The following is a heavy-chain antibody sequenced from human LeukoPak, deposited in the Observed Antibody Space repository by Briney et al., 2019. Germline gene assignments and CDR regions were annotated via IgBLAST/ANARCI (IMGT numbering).Heavy chain of an antibody. CDR2: ISSSGSTI. CDR1: GFTFSSYE. D-gene: IGHD3-10*02. Sequence: GGSLRLSCAASGFTFSSYEMNWVRQAPGKGLEWVSYISSSGSTIYYADSVKGRFTISRDNAKNSLHLQKNSLRAEDTAVYYCAELGITMIGGVWGKGTTVTISS. J-gene: IGHJ6*04. V-gene: IGHV3-48*03. CDR3: AELGITMIGGV.